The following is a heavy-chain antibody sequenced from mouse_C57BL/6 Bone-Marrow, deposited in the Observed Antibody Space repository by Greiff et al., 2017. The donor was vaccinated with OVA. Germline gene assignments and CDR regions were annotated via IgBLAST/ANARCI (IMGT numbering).Heavy chain of an antibody. Sequence: QVQLKQSGAELVRPGASVKLSCKASGYTFTDYYINWVKQRPGQGLEWIARIYPGSGNTYYNEKFKGKATLTAEKSSSTAYMQLSSLTSEDSAVYFCAREGTGTEEDYWGQGTTLTVSS. D-gene: IGHD4-1*01. CDR3: AREGTGTEEDY. V-gene: IGHV1-76*01. CDR2: IYPGSGNT. CDR1: GYTFTDYY. J-gene: IGHJ2*01.